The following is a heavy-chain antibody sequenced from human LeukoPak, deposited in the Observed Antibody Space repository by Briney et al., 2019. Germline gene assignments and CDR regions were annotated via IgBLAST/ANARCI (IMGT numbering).Heavy chain of an antibody. J-gene: IGHJ6*02. V-gene: IGHV4-59*01. CDR2: IYYSGST. D-gene: IGHD3-3*01. CDR3: ARDQTFDFWSGYSYYYYGMDV. CDR1: GGSISSYY. Sequence: SETLSLTCTVSGGSISSYYWSWIRQPPGKGLEWIGYIYYSGSTNYNPSLKSRVTISVDTSKNQFSLKLSSVTAADTAVYYCARDQTFDFWSGYSYYYYGMDVWGQGTTVTVSS.